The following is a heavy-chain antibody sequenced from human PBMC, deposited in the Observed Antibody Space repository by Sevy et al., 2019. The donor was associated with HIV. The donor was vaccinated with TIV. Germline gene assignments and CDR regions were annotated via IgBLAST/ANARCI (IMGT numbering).Heavy chain of an antibody. J-gene: IGHJ3*01. V-gene: IGHV3-7*01. CDR1: GSSFGIHW. CDR3: ARDPDPVPGVAFDV. Sequence: GGSLRLSCVASGSSFGIHWMSWVRQAPGKGLEWVAKINRDGGQKYYVDSVKGRFTISRDNAKSSLYLQMNSLRVEDTALYYCARDPDPVPGVAFDVWGQGTMVTVSS. CDR2: INRDGGQK.